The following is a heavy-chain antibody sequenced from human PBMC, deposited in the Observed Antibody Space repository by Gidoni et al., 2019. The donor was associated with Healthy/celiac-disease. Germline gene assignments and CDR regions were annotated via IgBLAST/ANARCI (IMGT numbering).Heavy chain of an antibody. J-gene: IGHJ5*02. CDR1: GFTFSSSS. CDR3: ARDRYCGGDCYLPGWFDP. CDR2: ISYDGSNK. V-gene: IGHV3-30-3*01. D-gene: IGHD2-21*02. Sequence: QVQLVESGGGVVQPGRSLRLSCPASGFTFSSSSMHWVRRAPGKGLEWVAVISYDGSNKYYADSVKGRFTISRDNSKNTLYLQMNSLRAEDTAVYYCARDRYCGGDCYLPGWFDPWGQGTLVTVSS.